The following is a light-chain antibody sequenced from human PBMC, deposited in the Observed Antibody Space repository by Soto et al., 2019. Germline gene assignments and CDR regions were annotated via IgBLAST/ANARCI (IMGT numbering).Light chain of an antibody. Sequence: QSVLTQPASVSGSPGQSITISCTGTSSDVGSYNLVSWYQQHPGKAPKLMICEVSKRPSGVSNRFSGSKSGNTDSLTISGLQAEDEADYYCCSYAGSSTFVFGTGTKVTVL. CDR1: SSDVGSYNL. CDR3: CSYAGSSTFV. J-gene: IGLJ1*01. V-gene: IGLV2-23*02. CDR2: EVS.